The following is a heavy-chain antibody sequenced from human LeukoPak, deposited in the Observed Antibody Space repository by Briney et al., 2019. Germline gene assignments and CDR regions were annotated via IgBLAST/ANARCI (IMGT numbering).Heavy chain of an antibody. D-gene: IGHD2/OR15-2a*01. Sequence: GASVKVSCKAFGFTFTDYYLPWVRQAPGQGLEWMGWIHPNSGGTNYAQKFQGRVTMTRDTSISTVYMELSSLRSDDTAVYYCASRQKDGPTQYVFDVWGQGTMVTVSS. J-gene: IGHJ3*01. CDR3: ASRQKDGPTQYVFDV. CDR2: IHPNSGGT. V-gene: IGHV1-2*02. CDR1: GFTFTDYY.